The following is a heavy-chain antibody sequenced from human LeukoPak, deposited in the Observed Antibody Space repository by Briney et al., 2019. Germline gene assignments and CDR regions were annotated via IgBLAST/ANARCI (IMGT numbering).Heavy chain of an antibody. Sequence: SQTLSLTCTVPGGSIRSGSYYRSWIRQPAGKGLEWIGRIYTSGSTNYNPSLKSRVTISVDTSKNQFSLKLSSVTAADVAVYYCASLSRWELQYFVYWGQATLVTVSS. CDR3: ASLSRWELQYFVY. V-gene: IGHV4-61*02. CDR1: GGSIRSGSYY. D-gene: IGHD1-26*01. CDR2: IYTSGST. J-gene: IGHJ4*02.